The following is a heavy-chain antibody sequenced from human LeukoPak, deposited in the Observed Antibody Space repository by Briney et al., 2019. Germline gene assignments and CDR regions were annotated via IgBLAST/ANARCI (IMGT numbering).Heavy chain of an antibody. CDR1: GGYISSYY. J-gene: IGHJ3*02. V-gene: IGHV4-59*01. CDR3: ARDLVTVTKGFDI. CDR2: ISYIGTT. Sequence: PSETLSLTCSVSGGYISSYYWSWIRQPAGKGLEWIGYISYIGTTNYNPSLKSRVTISIDTSKNQFSLKLSSVTTADTAVYYCARDLVTVTKGFDIWGLGTMVSVSS. D-gene: IGHD4-17*01.